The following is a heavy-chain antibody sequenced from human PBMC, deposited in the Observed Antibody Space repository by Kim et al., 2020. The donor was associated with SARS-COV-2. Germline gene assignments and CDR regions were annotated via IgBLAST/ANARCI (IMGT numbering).Heavy chain of an antibody. CDR3: AKDPTPAFRGAHYYGMDV. Sequence: GGSLRLSCAASGFTFSSYAMSWVRQAPGKGLEWVSAISGSGGSTYYADSVKGRFTISRDNSKNTLYLQMNSLRAEDTAVYYCAKDPTPAFRGAHYYGMDVWGQGTTVTVSS. J-gene: IGHJ6*02. CDR2: ISGSGGST. D-gene: IGHD1-26*01. CDR1: GFTFSSYA. V-gene: IGHV3-23*01.